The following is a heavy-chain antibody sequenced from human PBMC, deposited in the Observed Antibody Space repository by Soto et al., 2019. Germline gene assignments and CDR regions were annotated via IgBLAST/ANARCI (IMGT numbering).Heavy chain of an antibody. J-gene: IGHJ3*01. V-gene: IGHV4-30-4*08. Sequence: SETLSLTCSVSGAIVTSGENYWSWVRQPPGKGLEWLGYIYDSGVTSCTPALKSRVTLSLDRPNNQVSLKLRSVTAADTAVYFCVRDLDHGYTGNVWGQGTLVT. D-gene: IGHD5-18*01. CDR1: GAIVTSGENY. CDR3: VRDLDHGYTGNV. CDR2: IYDSGVT.